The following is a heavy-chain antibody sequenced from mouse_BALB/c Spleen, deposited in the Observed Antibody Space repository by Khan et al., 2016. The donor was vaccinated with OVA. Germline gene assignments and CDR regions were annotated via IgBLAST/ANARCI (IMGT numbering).Heavy chain of an antibody. Sequence: QIQLVQSGPELKKPGETVKISCKVSGNTFTNYGMTWVKQAPGKGLKWMGWINTYTGEPTYADDFRGRFAFSLETSASTAYLQINNLKNEDTATYFCARPRHFSYVMVYWGQGTSVTVSS. CDR2: INTYTGEP. V-gene: IGHV9-3-1*01. J-gene: IGHJ4*01. CDR1: GNTFTNYG. CDR3: ARPRHFSYVMVY. D-gene: IGHD6-1*01.